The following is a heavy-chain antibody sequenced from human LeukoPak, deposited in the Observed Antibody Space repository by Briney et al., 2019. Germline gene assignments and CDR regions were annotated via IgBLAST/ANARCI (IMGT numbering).Heavy chain of an antibody. D-gene: IGHD6-6*01. Sequence: PGGSLKLSCAASGFTFSNAWMNWVRQAPGKGLEWVSIIYTGGTTHYADSLKDRFTISRDDSINTLYLQMNSLRAEDTAVYYCARDSSSYYFDYWGQGTLVTVSS. V-gene: IGHV3-66*01. CDR2: IYTGGTT. CDR3: ARDSSSYYFDY. CDR1: GFTFSNAW. J-gene: IGHJ4*02.